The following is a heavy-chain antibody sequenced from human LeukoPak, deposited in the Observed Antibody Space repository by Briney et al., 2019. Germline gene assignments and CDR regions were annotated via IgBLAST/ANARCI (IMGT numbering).Heavy chain of an antibody. CDR2: IIPILGIA. V-gene: IGHV1-69*04. Sequence: ASVKVSCKASGGTFSSYAISWVRQAPGQGLEWMGRIIPILGIANYAQKFQGRVTITADKSTSTAYMELSSLRSEDTAVYYCARDPRLYGSGSYLDYWGQGTLVTVSS. CDR3: ARDPRLYGSGSYLDY. J-gene: IGHJ4*02. D-gene: IGHD3-10*01. CDR1: GGTFSSYA.